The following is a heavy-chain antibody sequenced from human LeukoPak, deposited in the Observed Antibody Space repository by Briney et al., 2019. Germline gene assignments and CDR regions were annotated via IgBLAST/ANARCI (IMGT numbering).Heavy chain of an antibody. J-gene: IGHJ3*02. CDR2: INPNNGNT. CDR3: ARVGYDSSGRHRYAFDI. CDR1: GYTFTRYG. V-gene: IGHV1-18*01. D-gene: IGHD3-22*01. Sequence: ASVKVSFKASGYTFTRYGISWVRQAPGQGLEWMGWINPNNGNTNYVQKLQGRVTMTTDTSTSTAYMELRGLRSDDTAVYYCARVGYDSSGRHRYAFDIWGQGTMVTVSS.